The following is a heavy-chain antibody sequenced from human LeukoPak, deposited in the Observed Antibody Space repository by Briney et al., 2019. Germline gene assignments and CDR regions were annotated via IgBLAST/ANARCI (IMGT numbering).Heavy chain of an antibody. J-gene: IGHJ6*03. CDR3: AKALFVDAVVTAIPMTHYYYYYMDV. V-gene: IGHV3-9*01. CDR1: GFTFDDYA. Sequence: GRSLRLSCAASGFTFDDYAMHWVRQAPGKGLEWVSGISWNSGSIVYADSVKGRFTISRDNAKNSLYLQMNSLRAEDTALYYCAKALFVDAVVTAIPMTHYYYYYMDVWGKGTTVTVSS. D-gene: IGHD2-21*02. CDR2: ISWNSGSI.